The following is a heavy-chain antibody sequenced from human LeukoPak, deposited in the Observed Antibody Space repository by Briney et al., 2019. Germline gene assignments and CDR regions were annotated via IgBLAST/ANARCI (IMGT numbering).Heavy chain of an antibody. Sequence: GGSLRLSCAASGFTFSSYAMSWVRQAPGKGLEWVSAISGSGGSTYYADSVKGRFTISRDNSKNTLYLQMYSLRAEDTAVYYCAKYGTIFGVNDYWGQGTLVTVSS. CDR2: ISGSGGST. CDR3: AKYGTIFGVNDY. D-gene: IGHD3-3*01. V-gene: IGHV3-23*01. J-gene: IGHJ4*02. CDR1: GFTFSSYA.